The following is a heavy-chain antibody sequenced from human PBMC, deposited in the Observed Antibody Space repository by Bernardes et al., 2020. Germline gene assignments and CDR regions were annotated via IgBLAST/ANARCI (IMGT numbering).Heavy chain of an antibody. Sequence: SETLSLTCAVYGGSFSGYYWSWIRQPPGKGLEWIGEINHSGSTNYNPSLKSRVTISVDTSKNQFSLKLSSVTAADTAVYYCARGDILTGYYWSRGGNYPGRTQTKSMGGDYWGQGTLVTVSS. V-gene: IGHV4-34*01. CDR1: GGSFSGYY. CDR2: INHSGST. CDR3: ARGDILTGYYWSRGGNYPGRTQTKSMGGDY. J-gene: IGHJ4*02. D-gene: IGHD3-9*01.